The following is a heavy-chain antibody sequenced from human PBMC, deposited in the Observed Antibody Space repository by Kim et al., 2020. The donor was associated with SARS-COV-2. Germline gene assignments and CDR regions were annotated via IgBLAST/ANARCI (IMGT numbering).Heavy chain of an antibody. V-gene: IGHV1-2*05. Sequence: ASVKVSCKASGYTFTGYYMHWVRQAPGQGLEWMGRINPNSGGTNYAQKFQGRVTMTSDTSISTAYMELSRLRSDDTVVYYFAREGFECGSYYVSHYGMDVWGQGTTVTVSS. CDR3: AREGFECGSYYVSHYGMDV. D-gene: IGHD1-26*01. CDR2: INPNSGGT. CDR1: GYTFTGYY. J-gene: IGHJ6*02.